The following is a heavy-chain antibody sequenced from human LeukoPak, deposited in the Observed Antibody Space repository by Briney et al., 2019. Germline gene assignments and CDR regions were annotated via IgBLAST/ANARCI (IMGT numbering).Heavy chain of an antibody. CDR2: IWCDGSNK. CDR1: GFTFSSYG. V-gene: IGHV3-33*01. D-gene: IGHD3-3*01. Sequence: GSLRLSCAASGFTFSSYGMHWVRQAPGKGLEWVAVIWCDGSNKYYADSVKGRFTISRDNSKNTLDLQMNSLRAEDTAVYYCARDRSYDFWSGYSTPDYWGQGTLVTVSS. J-gene: IGHJ4*02. CDR3: ARDRSYDFWSGYSTPDY.